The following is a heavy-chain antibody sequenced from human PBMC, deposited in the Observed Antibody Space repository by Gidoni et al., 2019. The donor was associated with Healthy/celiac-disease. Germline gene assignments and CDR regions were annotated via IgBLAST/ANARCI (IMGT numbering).Heavy chain of an antibody. D-gene: IGHD6-13*01. J-gene: IGHJ6*02. Sequence: VQLVQSGAEVKKPGESRKISCKGSGYSFTSYWIGWGRQMPGKGLEWMGIIYPGSSDTRSRPSFQGQVTISADKSISTAYLQWSSLKASATAMYYCARRGRRGSGQQLVLGGMDVWGQGTTVTVSS. V-gene: IGHV5-51*01. CDR3: ARRGRRGSGQQLVLGGMDV. CDR2: IYPGSSDT. CDR1: GYSFTSYW.